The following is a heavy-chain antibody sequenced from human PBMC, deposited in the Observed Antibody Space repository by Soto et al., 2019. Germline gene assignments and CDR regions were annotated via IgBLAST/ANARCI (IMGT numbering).Heavy chain of an antibody. CDR3: ARGRDSSGKSYDY. D-gene: IGHD3-22*01. CDR2: INHSGST. V-gene: IGHV4-34*01. Sequence: SSETLSLTCAVYGGSFSGYYWSWIRQPPGKGLEWIGEINHSGSTNYNPSLKSRVTISVDTSKNQFSLKLSSVTAADTAVYYCARGRDSSGKSYDYWGQGTLVTVSS. J-gene: IGHJ4*02. CDR1: GGSFSGYY.